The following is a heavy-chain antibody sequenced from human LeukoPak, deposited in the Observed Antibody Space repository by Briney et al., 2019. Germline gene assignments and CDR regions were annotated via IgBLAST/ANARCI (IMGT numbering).Heavy chain of an antibody. Sequence: SETLSLTCTVSGGSISSTSYYWGWIRQPPGKGLEWIGSIYYIGSTYYNPSLKSRVTISVDTSKTQFSLRLSSVTAADTAVYYCARTYTIFGVVHDYWAREPWSPSPQ. CDR3: ARTYTIFGVVHDY. CDR1: GGSISSTSYY. J-gene: IGHJ4*02. D-gene: IGHD3-3*01. CDR2: IYYIGST. V-gene: IGHV4-39*07.